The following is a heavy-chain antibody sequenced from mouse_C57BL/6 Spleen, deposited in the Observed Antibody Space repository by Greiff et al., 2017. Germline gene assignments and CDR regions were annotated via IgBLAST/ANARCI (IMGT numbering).Heavy chain of an antibody. CDR1: GYTFTSYW. D-gene: IGHD2-2*01. Sequence: VQLQQPGAELVRPGSSVKLSCKASGYTFTSYWMHWVKQRPIQGLEWIGNIDPSDSETHYNQKFKDKATLTVDKSSSTAYMQLSSLTSEDSAVYYCARGIYGYYFDYWGQGTTLTVSS. CDR3: ARGIYGYYFDY. CDR2: IDPSDSET. V-gene: IGHV1-52*01. J-gene: IGHJ2*01.